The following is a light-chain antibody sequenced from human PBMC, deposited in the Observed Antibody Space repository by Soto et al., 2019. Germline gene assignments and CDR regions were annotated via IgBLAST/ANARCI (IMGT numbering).Light chain of an antibody. CDR1: QSVSSSY. Sequence: EIVLTQSPGTLSLSPGERATLSCRASQSVSSSYLAWYQQKPGQAPRLLIYGASSRATGIPDRFSGSGSGTDFTLTISSLEPEDFALYHCQQYGSSPPTFGQGTKVDIK. J-gene: IGKJ1*01. CDR3: QQYGSSPPT. V-gene: IGKV3-20*01. CDR2: GAS.